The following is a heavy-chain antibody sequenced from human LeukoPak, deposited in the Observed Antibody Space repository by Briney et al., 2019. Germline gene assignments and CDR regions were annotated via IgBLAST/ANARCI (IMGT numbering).Heavy chain of an antibody. Sequence: SETLSLTCSVSGGSISSDYWSWMRQPPGKGLEWIGYIYYSGSTNYNPSLKSRVTISVDTSKNQFSLKLSSVTAADTAVYYCARKLGGLTDAFDIWGQGTMVTVSS. CDR3: ARKLGGLTDAFDI. J-gene: IGHJ3*02. V-gene: IGHV4-59*01. D-gene: IGHD3-16*01. CDR2: IYYSGST. CDR1: GGSISSDY.